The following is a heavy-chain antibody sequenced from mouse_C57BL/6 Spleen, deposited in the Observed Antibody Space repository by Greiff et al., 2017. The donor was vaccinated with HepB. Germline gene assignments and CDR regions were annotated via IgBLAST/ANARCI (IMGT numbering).Heavy chain of an antibody. CDR2: IYPGNSDT. Sequence: EVKLVESGTVLARPGASVKMSCKTSGYTFTSYWMHWVKQRPGQGLEWIGAIYPGNSDTSYNQKFKGKAKLTAVTSASTAYMELSSLTNEDSAVYYCTMYDFERAWFAYWGQGTLVTVSA. CDR3: TMYDFERAWFAY. V-gene: IGHV1-5*01. J-gene: IGHJ3*01. CDR1: GYTFTSYW. D-gene: IGHD2-4*01.